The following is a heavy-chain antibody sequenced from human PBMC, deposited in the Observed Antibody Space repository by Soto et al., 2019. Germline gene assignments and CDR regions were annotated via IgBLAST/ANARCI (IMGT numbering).Heavy chain of an antibody. J-gene: IGHJ6*03. V-gene: IGHV3-23*01. CDR3: AKQRFLEWLLYYYYYYMDV. D-gene: IGHD3-3*01. Sequence: GGSLRLSCAASGFTFSSYAMSWVRQAPGKGLEWVSAISGSGGSTYYADSVKGRFTISRDNSKNTLYLQMNSLRAEDTAVYYCAKQRFLEWLLYYYYYYMDVWGKGTTVTVSS. CDR2: ISGSGGST. CDR1: GFTFSSYA.